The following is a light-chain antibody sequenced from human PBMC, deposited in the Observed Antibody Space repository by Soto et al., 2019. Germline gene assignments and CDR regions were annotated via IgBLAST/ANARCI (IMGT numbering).Light chain of an antibody. Sequence: DVLMTQSPVSLPVGLGQPASISCRSSESLLYNDGVTYLNWFQQRPGQAPRLLIYGASTRATGIPDRFSGSGSGTEFTLTISSLQSEDFAVYYCQQYNSWPPITFGQGTRLEIK. CDR3: QQYNSWPPIT. V-gene: IGKV2-30*01. CDR2: GAS. CDR1: ESLLYNDGVTY. J-gene: IGKJ5*01.